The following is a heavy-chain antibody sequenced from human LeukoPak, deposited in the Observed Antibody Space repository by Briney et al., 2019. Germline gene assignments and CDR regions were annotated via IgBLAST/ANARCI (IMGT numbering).Heavy chain of an antibody. CDR3: ARGAYYYDSSGYFLLDY. CDR1: GGSIRNYY. Sequence: SETLSLTCTVSGGSIRNYYWSWIRQPPGKGLEWIGYIYYTGNTNYNPSLKSRVTISVDTSKNQFSLKLTSVTAADTAVYYCARGAYYYDSSGYFLLDYWGQGTLVTVSS. V-gene: IGHV4-59*01. D-gene: IGHD3-22*01. J-gene: IGHJ4*02. CDR2: IYYTGNT.